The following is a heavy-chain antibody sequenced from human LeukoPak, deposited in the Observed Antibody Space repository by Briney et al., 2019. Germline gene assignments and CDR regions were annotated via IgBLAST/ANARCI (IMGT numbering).Heavy chain of an antibody. CDR3: ARNSRDGYNYSDY. CDR2: IRYDGSNK. D-gene: IGHD5-24*01. CDR1: GFTFSSYG. V-gene: IGHV3-30*02. Sequence: PGGSLRLSCAASGFTFSSYGMHWVRQAPGKGLEWVAFIRYDGSNKYYADSVKGRFTITRDNSKNTVYLQMNSLRAEDTAVYYCARNSRDGYNYSDYWGQGTLVTVSS. J-gene: IGHJ4*02.